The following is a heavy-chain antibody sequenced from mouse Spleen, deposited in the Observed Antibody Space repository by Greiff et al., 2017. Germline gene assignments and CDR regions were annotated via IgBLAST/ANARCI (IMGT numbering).Heavy chain of an antibody. J-gene: IGHJ1*03. CDR1: GFNIKNTY. V-gene: IGHV14-3*01. Sequence: EVKLQESVAELVRPGASVKLSCTASGFNIKNTYMHWVKQRPEQGLEWIGRIDPANGNTKYAPKFQGKATITADTSSNTAYLQLSSLTSEDTAIYYCAREDYYYGSSWYFDVWGTGTTVTVSS. CDR2: IDPANGNT. D-gene: IGHD1-1*01. CDR3: AREDYYYGSSWYFDV.